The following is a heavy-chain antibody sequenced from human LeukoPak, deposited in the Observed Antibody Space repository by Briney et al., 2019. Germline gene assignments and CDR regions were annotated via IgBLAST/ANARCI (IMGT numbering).Heavy chain of an antibody. CDR2: ISSSSSTI. J-gene: IGHJ4*02. V-gene: IGHV3-11*04. D-gene: IGHD1/OR15-1a*01. CDR3: ARRYNWNNFDY. CDR1: GFTFSDYY. Sequence: GGSLRLSCAASGFTFSDYYMSWIRQAPGKGLEWVSYISSSSSTIYYADSVKGRFTISRDNAKNSLYLQMNSLRAEDTAVYYCARRYNWNNFDYWGQGTLVTVSS.